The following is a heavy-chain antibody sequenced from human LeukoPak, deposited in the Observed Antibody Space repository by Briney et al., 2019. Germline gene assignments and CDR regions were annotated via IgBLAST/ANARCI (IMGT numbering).Heavy chain of an antibody. CDR1: GFTVSSNY. J-gene: IGHJ4*02. D-gene: IGHD2-15*01. Sequence: PGGSLRLSCAASGFTVSSNYMSWVRQAPGKGLEWVSVIYSGGSTYYADSVKGRFTISRDNSKNTLYLQMNSLRADDTAVYYCARWGPGYCSGGSCYFFDYWGQGTLVTVSS. V-gene: IGHV3-66*02. CDR2: IYSGGST. CDR3: ARWGPGYCSGGSCYFFDY.